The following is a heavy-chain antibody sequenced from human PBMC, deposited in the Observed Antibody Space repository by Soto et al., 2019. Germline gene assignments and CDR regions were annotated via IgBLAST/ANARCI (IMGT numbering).Heavy chain of an antibody. CDR2: DGAGGTI. V-gene: IGHV3-48*02. CDR1: GFTLSGYS. D-gene: IGHD4-17*01. Sequence: EVQLVESGGGLVQPGGSLRVSCVVSGFTLSGYSMNWVRQAPGKGLEWVSHDGAGGTILYADSVKGRFTVSRDNAKNSLYQQMNILRDGDTAVYYCARQGPYGDHDHWGQGTLVTVSS. CDR3: ARQGPYGDHDH. J-gene: IGHJ4*02.